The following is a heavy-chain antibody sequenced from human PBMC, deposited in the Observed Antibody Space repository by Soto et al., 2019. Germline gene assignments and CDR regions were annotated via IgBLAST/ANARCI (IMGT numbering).Heavy chain of an antibody. V-gene: IGHV3-30*18. CDR3: AKVRFALKYYYGLDV. J-gene: IGHJ6*02. CDR2: LTDDGKEK. CDR1: VCTFSKYG. Sequence: QVHLVESGGGVVQTGTSLRLACVASVCTFSKYGMHWVRQAPGKGLELVAILTDDGKEKYYADSVKGRFIISRANSNNTLFLPMNTLSAEDTAVYYCAKVRFALKYYYGLDVWGQGTTVSVSS. D-gene: IGHD3-16*01.